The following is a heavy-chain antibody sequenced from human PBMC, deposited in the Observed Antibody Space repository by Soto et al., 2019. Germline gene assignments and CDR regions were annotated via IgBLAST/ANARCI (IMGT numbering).Heavy chain of an antibody. Sequence: WGPLRLSCPASGVTVSSNYMSWVRKAPGKGLEWVSVIYSGGSTYYADSVKGRFTISRHNSKNTPYLQMNSLRAEDTAVYYCARDKTDYYYFYMDVWGKGTTVTVSS. CDR1: GVTVSSNY. CDR3: ARDKTDYYYFYMDV. J-gene: IGHJ6*03. V-gene: IGHV3-53*04. CDR2: IYSGGST.